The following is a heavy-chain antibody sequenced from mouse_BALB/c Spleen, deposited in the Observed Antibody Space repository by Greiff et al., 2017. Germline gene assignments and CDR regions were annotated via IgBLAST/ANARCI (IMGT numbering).Heavy chain of an antibody. CDR3: ARTGTLAMDY. J-gene: IGHJ4*01. CDR1: GFTFSSYG. V-gene: IGHV5-6-3*01. Sequence: EVKLMESGGGLVQPGGSLKLSCAASGFTFSSYGMSWVRQTPDKRLELVATINSNGGSTYYPDSVKGRFTISRDNPKNTLFLQMTSLRSEDTAMYYCARTGTLAMDYWGQGTSVTVSS. D-gene: IGHD4-1*01. CDR2: INSNGGST.